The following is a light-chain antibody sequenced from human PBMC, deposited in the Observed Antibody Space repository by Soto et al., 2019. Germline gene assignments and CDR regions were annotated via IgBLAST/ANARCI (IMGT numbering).Light chain of an antibody. CDR1: QSISSS. CDR3: QQYNTSSRT. CDR2: RAS. V-gene: IGKV1-5*03. Sequence: DIQMTQSPSTLSASVGDRVTITCRASQSISSSLAWYQKKPGKAPNLLIYRASNLQSGVPSRFGGSGSGTDFTLTISSLQPDDFATYYCQQYNTSSRTFGQGTKVDIK. J-gene: IGKJ1*01.